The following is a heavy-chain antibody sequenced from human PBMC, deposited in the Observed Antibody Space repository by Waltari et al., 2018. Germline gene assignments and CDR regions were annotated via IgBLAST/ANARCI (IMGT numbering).Heavy chain of an antibody. V-gene: IGHV1-3*01. CDR3: ARDGAVAGVDAFDI. CDR1: GYTFTSFA. J-gene: IGHJ3*02. D-gene: IGHD6-19*01. Sequence: QVQLVQSGAEVKKPGASVKVSCKASGYTFTSFAMHWVRQAPGQRLEWMGWINAGNGNTKYSQKFQGRVTITRDTSASTAYMELSSLRSEDTAVYYCARDGAVAGVDAFDIWAKGQWSPSLQ. CDR2: INAGNGNT.